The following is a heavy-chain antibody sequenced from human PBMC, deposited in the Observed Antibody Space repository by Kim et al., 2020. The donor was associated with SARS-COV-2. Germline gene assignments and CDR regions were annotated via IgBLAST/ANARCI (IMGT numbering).Heavy chain of an antibody. CDR3: AIGYMIYPYYYYYYMDV. CDR1: GYTFTSYA. D-gene: IGHD3-22*01. V-gene: IGHV1-3*01. CDR2: INAGNGNT. J-gene: IGHJ6*03. Sequence: ASVKVSCKASGYTFTSYAMHWVRQAPGQRLEWMGWINAGNGNTKYSQKFQGRVTITRDTSASTAYMEPSSLRSEDTAVYYCAIGYMIYPYYYYYYMDVWGKGTTVTVSS.